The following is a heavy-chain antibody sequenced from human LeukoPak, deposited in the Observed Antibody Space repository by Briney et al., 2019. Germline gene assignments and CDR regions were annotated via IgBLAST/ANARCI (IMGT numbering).Heavy chain of an antibody. J-gene: IGHJ1*01. D-gene: IGHD2-15*01. Sequence: GGPLRLSCAASGSTFSSYAMSWVRQAPGRGLEWVSAISGSGGSTYYADSVKGRFTISRDNSKNTLYLQMNSLRAEDTAVYYCAKSAGYCSGGSCHSEYFQHWGQGTLVTVSS. CDR3: AKSAGYCSGGSCHSEYFQH. V-gene: IGHV3-23*01. CDR2: ISGSGGST. CDR1: GSTFSSYA.